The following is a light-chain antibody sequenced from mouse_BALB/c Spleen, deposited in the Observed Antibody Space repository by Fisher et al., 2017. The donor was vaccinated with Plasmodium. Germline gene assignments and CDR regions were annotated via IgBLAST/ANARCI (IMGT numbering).Light chain of an antibody. J-gene: IGKJ1*01. V-gene: IGKV14-111*01. Sequence: DIVMTQTTSSMYASLGERVTITCKASQDINRYLTWFQQKPGKSPKTLIYRANRLVDGVPSRFSGSGSGQDYSLTISSLEYEDMVIYYCLQYGEFPPTFGGGTTLEIK. CDR3: LQYGEFPPT. CDR1: QDINRY. CDR2: RAN.